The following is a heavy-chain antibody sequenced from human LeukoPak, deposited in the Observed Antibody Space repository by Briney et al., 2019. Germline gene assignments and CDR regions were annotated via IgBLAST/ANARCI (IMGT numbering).Heavy chain of an antibody. Sequence: PGGSLRLSCTASGFTFSHYTMNWVRQSPGKGLEWVSSISSGSSSIYYTDSVEGRFTISRDDANNSLFLQMNSLRAEDTAVYFCARDSFWSGFDKDLDHWGQGTLVTVSS. V-gene: IGHV3-21*01. J-gene: IGHJ4*02. CDR3: ARDSFWSGFDKDLDH. CDR2: ISSGSSSI. D-gene: IGHD3-3*01. CDR1: GFTFSHYT.